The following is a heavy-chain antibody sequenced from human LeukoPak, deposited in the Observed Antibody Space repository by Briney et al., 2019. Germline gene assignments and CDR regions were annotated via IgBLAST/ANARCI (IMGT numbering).Heavy chain of an antibody. D-gene: IGHD3/OR15-3a*01. CDR3: AREAFSIMVYDY. CDR1: DDSITMYY. J-gene: IGHJ4*02. Sequence: PSETLSLTCSVSDDSITMYYWAWVRQPPGKGLEWIGSIYKTGSTNYSPSLKSRVTISVDTSKNQFSLKLSSVTAADTAVYYCAREAFSIMVYDYWGQGTLVTVSS. CDR2: IYKTGST. V-gene: IGHV4-39*07.